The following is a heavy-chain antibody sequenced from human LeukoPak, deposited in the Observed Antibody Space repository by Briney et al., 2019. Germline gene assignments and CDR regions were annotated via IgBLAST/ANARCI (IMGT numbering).Heavy chain of an antibody. V-gene: IGHV5-51*01. D-gene: IGHD2-2*01. CDR3: ARGGYCSSTSCYAVY. CDR2: IYPGDSDT. Sequence: GESLKFSCKGSGYSFTSYWIGWVRQMPGKGLEWMGIIYPGDSDTRYSPSFQGQVTISADKSISTAYLQWSSLKASDTAMYYCARGGYCSSTSCYAVYWGQGTLVTVSS. J-gene: IGHJ4*02. CDR1: GYSFTSYW.